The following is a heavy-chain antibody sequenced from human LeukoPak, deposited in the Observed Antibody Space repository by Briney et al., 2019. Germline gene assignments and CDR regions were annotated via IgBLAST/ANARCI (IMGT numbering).Heavy chain of an antibody. V-gene: IGHV3-7*01. Sequence: SGGSLRLSCAASGFTFSSYWMSWVRQAPGKGLEWVANIKQDGSEKYYVDSVKGRLTISRDNAKNSLYLQMNSLRAEDTAVYYCARDLGDYYDSSGYWGYWGQGTLVTVSS. D-gene: IGHD3-22*01. CDR3: ARDLGDYYDSSGYWGY. CDR1: GFTFSSYW. CDR2: IKQDGSEK. J-gene: IGHJ4*02.